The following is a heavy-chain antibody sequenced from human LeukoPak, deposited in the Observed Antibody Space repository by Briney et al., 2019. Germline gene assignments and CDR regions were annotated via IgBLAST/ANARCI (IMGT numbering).Heavy chain of an antibody. CDR2: ISTYNGNT. Sequence: GASVKVSCKASGYTFTNYGISWVRQAAGKGLEWMGWISTYNGNTNYAQKLQGRVTMTTDTSTSTAYMEVRSLRSDDTAVYYCASDGHRRCHYDCSGREDAFDIWGQGTMVTVSS. D-gene: IGHD3-22*01. J-gene: IGHJ3*02. CDR1: GYTFTNYG. CDR3: ASDGHRRCHYDCSGREDAFDI. V-gene: IGHV1-18*01.